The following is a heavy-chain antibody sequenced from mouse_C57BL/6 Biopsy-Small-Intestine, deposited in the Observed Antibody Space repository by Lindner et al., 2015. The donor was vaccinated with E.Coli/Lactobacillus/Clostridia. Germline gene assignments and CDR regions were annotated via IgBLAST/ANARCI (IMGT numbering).Heavy chain of an antibody. D-gene: IGHD2-12*01. J-gene: IGHJ3*01. CDR3: ARSDSYYSYAWFAY. CDR1: GYTFSSYV. CDR2: INPYNDGT. Sequence: VQLQESGPELVKPGASVKMSCKVSGYTFSSYVMHWVKQKPGQGLEWIGYINPYNDGTKYNEKFKGKATLTSDKSSSTAYTELSSLTSEDSAVYYCARSDSYYSYAWFAYWGQGTLVTVSA. V-gene: IGHV1-14*01.